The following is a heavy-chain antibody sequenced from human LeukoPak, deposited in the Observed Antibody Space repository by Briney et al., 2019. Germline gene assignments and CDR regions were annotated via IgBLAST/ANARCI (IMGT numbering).Heavy chain of an antibody. CDR3: AKERSHLINYFDY. D-gene: IGHD3-16*01. J-gene: IGHJ4*02. CDR1: GFTFSSYG. CDR2: ISYDGSNK. V-gene: IGHV3-30*18. Sequence: AGGSLRLSCAASGFTFSSYGMHWVRQATGKGLEWVAVISYDGSNKYYADSVKGRFTISRDNSKNTLYLQMNSLRAEDTAVYYCAKERSHLINYFDYWGQGTLVTVSS.